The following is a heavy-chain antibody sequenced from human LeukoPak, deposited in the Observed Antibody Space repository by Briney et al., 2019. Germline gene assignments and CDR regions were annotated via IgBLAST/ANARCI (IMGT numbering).Heavy chain of an antibody. V-gene: IGHV3-23*01. Sequence: QTGGSLRLSCAASGFTLRSYDMSWVRQAPGKGLEWVAATSGSGVNSYYADPVRGRFTISRDNSQNTLYLEMDSLRAEDTALYYCAKEYSGYDFDYWGQGTLVTVSS. CDR1: GFTLRSYD. J-gene: IGHJ4*02. D-gene: IGHD5-12*01. CDR2: TSGSGVNS. CDR3: AKEYSGYDFDY.